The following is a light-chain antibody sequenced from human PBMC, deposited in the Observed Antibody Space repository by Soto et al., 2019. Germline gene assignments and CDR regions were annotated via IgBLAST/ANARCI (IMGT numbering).Light chain of an antibody. CDR3: QHGYSTPLT. V-gene: IGKV1-39*01. CDR1: QSISTY. J-gene: IGKJ4*01. CDR2: AAS. Sequence: DIQMTQSPSSLSASVGDRVTITCRASQSISTYLHWYQQKPGKAPNLLIYAASTLQSGVPSRFSGSGSGTDFTLTSSSLQPEYFATYFCQHGYSTPLTFGGGTNVDIK.